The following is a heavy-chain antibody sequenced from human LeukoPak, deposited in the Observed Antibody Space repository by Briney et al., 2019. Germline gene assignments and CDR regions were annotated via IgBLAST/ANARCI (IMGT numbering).Heavy chain of an antibody. V-gene: IGHV1-18*01. D-gene: IGHD2-2*01. CDR3: VRGPYSSTTCLPGDY. CDR2: ISGYNGNT. Sequence: ASVKVSCKASGYTFTSYGISWVRQAPGQGLEWMGWISGYNGNTNYAQKLQGRVTMTTDTSTSIAYMELRSLRSDDTAVYYCVRGPYSSTTCLPGDYWGQGTLVTVSS. J-gene: IGHJ4*02. CDR1: GYTFTSYG.